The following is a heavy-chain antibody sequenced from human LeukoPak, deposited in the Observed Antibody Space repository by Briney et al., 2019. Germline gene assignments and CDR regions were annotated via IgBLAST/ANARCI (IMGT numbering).Heavy chain of an antibody. CDR1: GFTFSSYS. J-gene: IGHJ6*02. Sequence: PGGSLRLSCAASGFTFSSYSMNWVRRAPGKGLEWVSSISSSSSYIYYADSVKGRFTISRDNAKNSLYLQMNSLRAEDTAVYYCARAGSQGGMDVWGQGTTVTVSS. V-gene: IGHV3-21*01. D-gene: IGHD6-13*01. CDR3: ARAGSQGGMDV. CDR2: ISSSSSYI.